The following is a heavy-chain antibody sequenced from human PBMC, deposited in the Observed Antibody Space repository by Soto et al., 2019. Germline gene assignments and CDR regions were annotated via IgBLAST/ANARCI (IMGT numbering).Heavy chain of an antibody. V-gene: IGHV5-10-1*01. J-gene: IGHJ6*02. D-gene: IGHD6-6*01. CDR3: ARPSLLEYSSSSSVSVVGMDV. CDR1: GYSFTSYW. CDR2: IDPSDSYT. Sequence: KRHGESLKISCKGSGYSFTSYWISWVRQMPGKGLEWMGRIDPSDSYTNYSPSFQGHVTISADKSISTAYLQWSSLKASDTAMYYCARPSLLEYSSSSSVSVVGMDVWGQGTTVTVSS.